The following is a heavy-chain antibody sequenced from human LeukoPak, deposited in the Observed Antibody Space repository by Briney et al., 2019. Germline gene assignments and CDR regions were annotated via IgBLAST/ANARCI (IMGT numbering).Heavy chain of an antibody. Sequence: GASVKVSCKASGYTFTSYGISWVRQAPGQGLEWMGWINPNSGGTNYAQKFQGRVTMTRDTPISTAYMELSRLRSDDTAVYYCARDQAPRMITFGGPRRWFDPWGQGTLVTVSS. CDR3: ARDQAPRMITFGGPRRWFDP. CDR2: INPNSGGT. D-gene: IGHD3-16*01. V-gene: IGHV1-2*02. J-gene: IGHJ5*02. CDR1: GYTFTSYG.